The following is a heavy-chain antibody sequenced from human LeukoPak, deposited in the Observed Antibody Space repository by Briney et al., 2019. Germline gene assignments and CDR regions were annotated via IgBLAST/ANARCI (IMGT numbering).Heavy chain of an antibody. CDR1: GFTSSSYA. J-gene: IGHJ6*02. Sequence: GGSLRLSCAASGFTSSSYAMSWVRQAPGKGLEWVSAISGSGGSTYYANSVKGRFTISRDNSINTLYLHMSSLRAEDAAVYYCAKSGGLSGSGRLGMDVWGQGTTVTVSS. V-gene: IGHV3-23*01. CDR2: ISGSGGST. CDR3: AKSGGLSGSGRLGMDV. D-gene: IGHD3-10*01.